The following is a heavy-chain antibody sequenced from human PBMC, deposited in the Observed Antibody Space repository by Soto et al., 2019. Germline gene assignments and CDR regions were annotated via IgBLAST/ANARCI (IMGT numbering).Heavy chain of an antibody. J-gene: IGHJ4*02. Sequence: QVQLVESGGGVVQPGRSLRLSCEGSGFTSSSYVMHWVRQAPGKGLEWVALISFDGSKKNYADSVKGRFTISRDNSKNMMYLQMNSLRPEDTAVYYCAIGVFYYYGSSGYSPDYWGQGTLFTVSS. CDR1: GFTSSSYV. CDR3: AIGVFYYYGSSGYSPDY. CDR2: ISFDGSKK. V-gene: IGHV3-30-3*01. D-gene: IGHD3-22*01.